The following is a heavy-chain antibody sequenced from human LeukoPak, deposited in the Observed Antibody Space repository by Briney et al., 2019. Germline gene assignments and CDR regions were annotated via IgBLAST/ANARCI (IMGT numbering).Heavy chain of an antibody. CDR3: AAHPYYDFWSGYNPFDY. D-gene: IGHD3-3*01. Sequence: SVKVSCKASGGTFSSYPISWVRQAPGQGLEWMGGIIPIFGTANYAQKFQGRVTITADESTSTAYMELSSLRSEDTAVYYCAAHPYYDFWSGYNPFDYWGQGTLVTVSS. J-gene: IGHJ4*02. CDR2: IIPIFGTA. CDR1: GGTFSSYP. V-gene: IGHV1-69*13.